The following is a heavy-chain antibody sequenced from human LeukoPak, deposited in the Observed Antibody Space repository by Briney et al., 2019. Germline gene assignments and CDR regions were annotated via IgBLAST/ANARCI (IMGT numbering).Heavy chain of an antibody. Sequence: GGSLRLSCAASGFTFSSYAMHWVRQAPGKGLEYVSAISSNGGSTYYANSVKGRFTISRDNSKNTLYLQMGSLRAEDMAVYYCARDVGTVLVDWGQGTLVTVSS. V-gene: IGHV3-64*01. CDR3: ARDVGTVLVD. CDR2: ISSNGGST. J-gene: IGHJ4*02. CDR1: GFTFSSYA. D-gene: IGHD3-22*01.